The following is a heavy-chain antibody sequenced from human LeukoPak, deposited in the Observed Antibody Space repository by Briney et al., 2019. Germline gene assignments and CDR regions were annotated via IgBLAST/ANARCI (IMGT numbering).Heavy chain of an antibody. J-gene: IGHJ6*03. V-gene: IGHV3-23*01. CDR2: ISGSGGST. CDR3: AKDCESEVGARSWYYYYYMDV. CDR1: GFTFSSYG. D-gene: IGHD1-26*01. Sequence: PGGSLRLPCAASGFTFSSYGMSWVRQAPGKGLEWVSAISGSGGSTYYADSVKGRFTISRDNSKNTLYLQMNSLRAEDTAVYYCAKDCESEVGARSWYYYYYMDVWGKGTTVTISS.